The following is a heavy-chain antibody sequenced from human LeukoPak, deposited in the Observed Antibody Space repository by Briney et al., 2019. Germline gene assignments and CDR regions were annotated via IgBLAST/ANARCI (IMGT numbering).Heavy chain of an antibody. CDR3: ARHTGGGGSHIRGTPTFDY. Sequence: SETLSLTCTVSGGSISSSSYYWGWIRQPPGKGLEWIGSIYYSGSTYYNPSLKSRVTISVDTSKNQFSLKLSSVTAADTAVYYCARHTGGGGSHIRGTPTFDYWGQGTLVTVSS. CDR2: IYYSGST. D-gene: IGHD1-26*01. CDR1: GGSISSSSYY. V-gene: IGHV4-39*01. J-gene: IGHJ4*02.